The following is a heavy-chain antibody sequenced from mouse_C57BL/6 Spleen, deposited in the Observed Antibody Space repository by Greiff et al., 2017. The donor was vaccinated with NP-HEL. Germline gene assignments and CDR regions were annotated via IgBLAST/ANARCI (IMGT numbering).Heavy chain of an antibody. V-gene: IGHV3-6*01. CDR3: AKAYYSNSFAY. D-gene: IGHD2-5*01. CDR1: GYSITSGYY. J-gene: IGHJ3*01. CDR2: ISYDGSN. Sequence: EVKLEESGPGLVKPSQSLSLTCSVTGYSITSGYYWNWIRQFPGNKLEWMGYISYDGSNNYNPSLKNRISITRDTSKNQFFLKLNSVTTEDTATYYCAKAYYSNSFAYWGQGTLVTVSA.